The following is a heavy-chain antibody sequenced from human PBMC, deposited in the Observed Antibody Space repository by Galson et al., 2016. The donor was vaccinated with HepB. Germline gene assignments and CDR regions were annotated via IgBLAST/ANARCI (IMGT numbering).Heavy chain of an antibody. D-gene: IGHD2-8*02. J-gene: IGHJ4*02. CDR2: IYPGDSDI. CDR1: GYSFAIYW. CDR3: ARRGPDWWYFDV. Sequence: QSGAEVTEPGESLKISCKDSGYSFAIYWIAWVRQMPGKGLEWMGSIYPGDSDIRYSPSFRGQVTISVDKSINTAYLQWNSLKASDSAMYYCARRGPDWWYFDVWGQGTLVTVSS. V-gene: IGHV5-51*01.